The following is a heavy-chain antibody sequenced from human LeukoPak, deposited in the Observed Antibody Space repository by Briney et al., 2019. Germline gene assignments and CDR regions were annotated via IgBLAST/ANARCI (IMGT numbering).Heavy chain of an antibody. CDR2: IYYSGST. Sequence: PSETLSLTCAVYGGSFSGYYWSWIRQPPGKGLEWIGYIYYSGSTNYNPSLKSRVTISVDTSKNQFSLKLSSVTAADTAVYYCARRSGWEPYFDYWGQGTLVTVSS. V-gene: IGHV4-59*01. CDR3: ARRSGWEPYFDY. CDR1: GGSFSGYY. J-gene: IGHJ4*02. D-gene: IGHD1-26*01.